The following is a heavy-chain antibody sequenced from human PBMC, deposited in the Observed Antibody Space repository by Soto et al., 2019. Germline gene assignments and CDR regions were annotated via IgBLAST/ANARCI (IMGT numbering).Heavy chain of an antibody. D-gene: IGHD6-19*01. J-gene: IGHJ3*02. CDR2: ISGSGGST. CDR1: GFTFSNYA. Sequence: PGGSLRLSCAASGFTFSNYAMNWVRQAPGKGLEWVSGISGSGGSTNYADSVKGRFTISRDNSKKTLYLQMNGLRAEDTAVYYCAKGRIVEAGIDAFDMWGQGTMVTVSS. CDR3: AKGRIVEAGIDAFDM. V-gene: IGHV3-23*01.